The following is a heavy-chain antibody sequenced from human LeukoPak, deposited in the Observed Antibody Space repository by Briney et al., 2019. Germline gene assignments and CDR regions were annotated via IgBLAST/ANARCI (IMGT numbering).Heavy chain of an antibody. CDR2: IYSGGST. J-gene: IGHJ4*02. D-gene: IGHD3-22*01. CDR1: GFTVSSNY. V-gene: IGHV3-53*01. Sequence: PGGSLRLSCAASGFTVSSNYMSWVRQAPGKGLEWVSVIYSGGSTYYADSVKGRFTISRDNSKNTLYLQMNSLRAEDTAVYYCARDGGRYYYDSSGYYYDEGYFDYWSQGTLVTVSS. CDR3: ARDGGRYYYDSSGYYYDEGYFDY.